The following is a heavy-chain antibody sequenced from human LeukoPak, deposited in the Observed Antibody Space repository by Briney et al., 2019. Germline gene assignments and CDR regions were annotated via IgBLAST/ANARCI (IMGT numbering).Heavy chain of an antibody. CDR3: ASYYYDSSGYSWRAFDI. V-gene: IGHV4-34*01. D-gene: IGHD3-22*01. J-gene: IGHJ3*02. CDR1: GGSFSGYY. CDR2: INHSGST. Sequence: SETLSLTCAVYGGSFSGYYWSWIRQPPGKGLEWIGEINHSGSTNYNPSLKSRVTISVDTSKNQFSLKLSSVTAADTAVYYCASYYYDSSGYSWRAFDIWGQGTMVTVSS.